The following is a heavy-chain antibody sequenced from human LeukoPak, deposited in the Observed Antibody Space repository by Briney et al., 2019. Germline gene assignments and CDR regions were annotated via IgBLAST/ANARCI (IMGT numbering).Heavy chain of an antibody. CDR2: ITGSGDST. V-gene: IGHV3-23*01. CDR3: AKGGGAYFAGRGFDF. Sequence: GGSLRLSCAAAGLTFSSYAMNWVRQAPGKGLEWVSVITGSGDSTYYADSVKGRFTISRDDSKNTLYLQMNSLRAEDTAVYYCAKGGGAYFAGRGFDFWGQGTLVTVSS. J-gene: IGHJ4*02. CDR1: GLTFSSYA. D-gene: IGHD1-26*01.